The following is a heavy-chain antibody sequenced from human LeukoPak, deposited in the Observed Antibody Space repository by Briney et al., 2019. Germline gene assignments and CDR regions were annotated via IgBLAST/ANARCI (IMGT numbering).Heavy chain of an antibody. CDR3: ARVRSSSSGYYYYFEY. V-gene: IGHV4-31*11. Sequence: SETLSLTCAVSGGSISSGGYYWSWIRQHPGKGLEWIGYNYCSGSTYYNPYLQSRVTISVHTSNRQFSVKLSSVAEADTAVYYCARVRSSSSGYYYYFEYWGQGTLVSVSS. D-gene: IGHD3-22*01. J-gene: IGHJ4*02. CDR2: NYCSGST. CDR1: GGSISSGGYY.